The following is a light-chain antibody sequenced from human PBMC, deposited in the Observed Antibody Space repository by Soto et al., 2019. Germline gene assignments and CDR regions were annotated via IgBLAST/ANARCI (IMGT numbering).Light chain of an antibody. V-gene: IGLV2-14*01. J-gene: IGLJ1*01. Sequence: QSVLAQPASVSGSPGQSITISCTGTSSDVGGYNYVSWYQQHPGKAPKLMIYDVSNRPSGVSNRFSGSKSGNTASLTISGLQAEDEADYYCSSYTSSSTPYVFGTATKVTV. CDR1: SSDVGGYNY. CDR2: DVS. CDR3: SSYTSSSTPYV.